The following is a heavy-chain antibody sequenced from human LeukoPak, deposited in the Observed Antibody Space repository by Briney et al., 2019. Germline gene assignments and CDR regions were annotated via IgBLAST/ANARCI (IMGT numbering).Heavy chain of an antibody. J-gene: IGHJ4*02. CDR3: AKDIDSSGYYPFDY. Sequence: AGSLRLSCAASGFTFSNYAMSWVRQAPGKGLEWVSAISGSGGSTYYADSVKGRFTISRDNSKNTLYLQMNSLRAEDTAVYYCAKDIDSSGYYPFDYWGQGTLVTVSS. CDR1: GFTFSNYA. V-gene: IGHV3-23*01. D-gene: IGHD3-22*01. CDR2: ISGSGGST.